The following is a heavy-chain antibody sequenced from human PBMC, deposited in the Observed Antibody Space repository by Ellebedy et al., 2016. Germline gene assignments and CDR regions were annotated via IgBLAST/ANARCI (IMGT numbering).Heavy chain of an antibody. D-gene: IGHD1-20*01. CDR1: GFNFGAYA. Sequence: GESLKISXTASGFNFGAYAMSWSRQPPGKGLEWVGFIRRKDYGGTTECAASVTGRFTISRDDSKSIAYLQMNSLKIEDTGVYYCTRDNWPEIVGDAFDVWGQGTTVTVSS. CDR2: IRRKDYGGTT. J-gene: IGHJ3*01. CDR3: TRDNWPEIVGDAFDV. V-gene: IGHV3-49*03.